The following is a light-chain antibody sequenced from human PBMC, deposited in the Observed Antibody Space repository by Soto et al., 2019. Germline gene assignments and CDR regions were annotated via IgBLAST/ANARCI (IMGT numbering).Light chain of an antibody. V-gene: IGKV3D-15*01. Sequence: VMTKSHKPLSLSPGERSTLSCRASQSVSSSYLAWYQQKPGQAPRPLIYGASSRATGIPDRFSGGGSGTEFTLTISSLQSEDFVVYYCQQYNSWPPITFGQGGRLEI. CDR2: GAS. CDR1: QSVSSS. J-gene: IGKJ5*01. CDR3: QQYNSWPPIT.